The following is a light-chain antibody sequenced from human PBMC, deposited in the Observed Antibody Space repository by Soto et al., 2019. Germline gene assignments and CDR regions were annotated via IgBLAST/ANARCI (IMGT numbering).Light chain of an antibody. J-gene: IGLJ3*02. Sequence: QSVLTQPASVSGSPGQSITISCTGTSSDIGVYNYVSWYQQHPGKAPKLVICEVSNRPSGVSSRFSVSKSGNTASLTISGLQAEDEADYYCSSYTPTTWVFGGGTKLTVL. CDR3: SSYTPTTWV. CDR2: EVS. V-gene: IGLV2-14*01. CDR1: SSDIGVYNY.